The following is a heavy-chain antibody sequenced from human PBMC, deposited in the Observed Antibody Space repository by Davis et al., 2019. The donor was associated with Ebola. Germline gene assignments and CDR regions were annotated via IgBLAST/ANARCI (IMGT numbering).Heavy chain of an antibody. J-gene: IGHJ4*02. CDR3: ARDGPLDSYGPDHFDY. V-gene: IGHV3-23*01. CDR2: ISGSGGST. CDR1: GFTFISYA. D-gene: IGHD5-18*01. Sequence: GESLKISCAASGFTFISYAMSWVRQAPGKGLEWVSAISGSGGSTYYADSVKGRFTISRDNSKNPLYLQMNSLRSEDTAVYYCARDGPLDSYGPDHFDYWGQGTLVTVSS.